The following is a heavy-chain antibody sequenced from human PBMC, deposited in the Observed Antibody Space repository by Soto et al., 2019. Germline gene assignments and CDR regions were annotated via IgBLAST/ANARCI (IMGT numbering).Heavy chain of an antibody. Sequence: GGSLRLSCTGSGFTFGSYALSWVRQAPGKGLEWVGVIRSEANGGTTDYAVSVKGRITISRDDSKSIAYMEINSLQTEDTAVYYCTRYYYESSGYYVYWGQGALVTVSS. CDR2: IRSEANGGTT. CDR3: TRYYYESSGYYVY. V-gene: IGHV3-49*04. D-gene: IGHD3-22*01. J-gene: IGHJ4*02. CDR1: GFTFGSYA.